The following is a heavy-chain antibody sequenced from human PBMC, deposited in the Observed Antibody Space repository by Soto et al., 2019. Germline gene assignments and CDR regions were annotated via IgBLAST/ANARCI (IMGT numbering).Heavy chain of an antibody. CDR1: GGTFSSYA. CDR2: IIPIFGTA. V-gene: IGHV1-69*13. CDR3: AREEDIRFYDILTGYYPDAYYYYGMDV. J-gene: IGHJ6*02. D-gene: IGHD3-9*01. Sequence: SVKVSCKASGGTFSSYAISWVRQAPGQGLEWMGGIIPIFGTANYAQKFQGRVTITADESTSTAYMELSSLRSEDTAVYYCAREEDIRFYDILTGYYPDAYYYYGMDVWGQGTTVTVSS.